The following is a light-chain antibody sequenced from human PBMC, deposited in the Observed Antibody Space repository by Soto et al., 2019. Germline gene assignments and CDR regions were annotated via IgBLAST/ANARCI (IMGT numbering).Light chain of an antibody. V-gene: IGLV1-44*01. CDR1: NSNIASNT. CDR3: AAWDDTLKRYV. Sequence: QSVLTQPASASETPGQTVSISCSGSNSNIASNTVNWYQHLPGTAPKLLIYYNNQRPSGVPDRFSGSKSGTSASLAISWLQSEDESDYSCAAWDDTLKRYVFGTGTKVTVL. J-gene: IGLJ1*01. CDR2: YNN.